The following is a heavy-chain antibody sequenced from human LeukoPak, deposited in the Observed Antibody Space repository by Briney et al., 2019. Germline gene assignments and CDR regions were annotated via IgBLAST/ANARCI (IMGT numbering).Heavy chain of an antibody. CDR1: GYTFTSYD. D-gene: IGHD2-15*01. J-gene: IGHJ4*02. CDR3: ARDVYCSGGSCYSGALSY. Sequence: ASVKVSCKASGYTFTSYDINWVRQATGQGLEWMGWMNPNSGNTGYAQKFQGRVTMTRDMSTSTVYMELSSLRSEDTAVYYCARDVYCSGGSCYSGALSYWGQGTLVTVSS. CDR2: MNPNSGNT. V-gene: IGHV1-8*01.